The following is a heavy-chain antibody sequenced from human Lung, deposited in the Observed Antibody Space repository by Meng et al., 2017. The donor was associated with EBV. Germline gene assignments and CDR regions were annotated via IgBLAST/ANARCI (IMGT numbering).Heavy chain of an antibody. CDR1: GGSFRGYY. CDR3: AGRPRTTVTRFDY. D-gene: IGHD4-11*01. J-gene: IGHJ4*02. Sequence: QVQLQQWGAGLLKASETLSLACAVYGGSFRGYYWSWIRQPPGKGLEWIGEINHSGSTNYNPSLKSRVTISVDTSKNQFSLKLSSVTAADTAVYYCAGRPRTTVTRFDYWGQGTLVTVSS. V-gene: IGHV4-34*01. CDR2: INHSGST.